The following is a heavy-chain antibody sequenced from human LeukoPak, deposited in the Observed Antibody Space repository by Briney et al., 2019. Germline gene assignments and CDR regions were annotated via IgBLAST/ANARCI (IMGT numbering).Heavy chain of an antibody. CDR2: ISGSGGST. D-gene: IGHD3-16*02. Sequence: GGSLRLSCAASGFTFSSYAMSWVRQAPGKGLEWVSAISGSGGSTYYADSVKGRFTISRDNSKNTLYLQMNSLRAEDTAVYYCAKDRDDYVWGSYRPYYFDYWGQRTLVTVSS. V-gene: IGHV3-23*01. CDR1: GFTFSSYA. CDR3: AKDRDDYVWGSYRPYYFDY. J-gene: IGHJ4*02.